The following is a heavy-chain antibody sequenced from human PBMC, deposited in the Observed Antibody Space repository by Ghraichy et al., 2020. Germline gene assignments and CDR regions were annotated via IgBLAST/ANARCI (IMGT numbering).Heavy chain of an antibody. D-gene: IGHD5-24*01. CDR1: GFTFSDYY. CDR2: ISSEGNTM. CDR3: TRDRGQIYYYFNMDV. Sequence: GGSLRLSCAASGFTFSDYYMSWIRQAPGKGLEWVSYISSEGNTMYYADSVKGRFAISRDNAKNSVYLQMNSLRAEDTAVYYCTRDRGQIYYYFNMDVWGQGTAVTVSS. J-gene: IGHJ6*02. V-gene: IGHV3-11*01.